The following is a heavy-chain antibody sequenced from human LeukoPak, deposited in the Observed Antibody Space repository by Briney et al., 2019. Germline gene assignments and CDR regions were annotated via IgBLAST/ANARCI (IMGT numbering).Heavy chain of an antibody. J-gene: IGHJ5*02. CDR1: GGSISSYY. Sequence: PSETLSLTCTVSGGSISSYYWSWIRQPPGKGLEWIGYIYYSGSTNYNPSLKSRVTISVDTSKNQFSLKLSSVTAADTAVYYCADCGGDCYSEGFDPWGQGTLVTVSS. CDR2: IYYSGST. V-gene: IGHV4-59*08. D-gene: IGHD2-21*02. CDR3: ADCGGDCYSEGFDP.